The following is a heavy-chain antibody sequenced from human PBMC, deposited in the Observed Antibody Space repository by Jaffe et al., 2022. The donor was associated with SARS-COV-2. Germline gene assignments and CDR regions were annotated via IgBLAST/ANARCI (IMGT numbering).Heavy chain of an antibody. J-gene: IGHJ5*02. V-gene: IGHV4-34*01. CDR3: ARRGTRDFWSGPKKTWFDP. CDR2: INHSGST. D-gene: IGHD3-3*01. Sequence: QVQLQQWGAGLLKPSETLSLTCAVYGGSFSGYYWSWIRQPPGKGLEWIGEINHSGSTNYNPSLKSRVTISVDTSKNQFSLKLSSVTAADTAVYYCARRGTRDFWSGPKKTWFDPWGQGTLVTVSS. CDR1: GGSFSGYY.